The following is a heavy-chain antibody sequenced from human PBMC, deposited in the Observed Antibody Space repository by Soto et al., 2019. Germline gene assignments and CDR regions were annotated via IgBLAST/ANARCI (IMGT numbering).Heavy chain of an antibody. J-gene: IGHJ4*02. CDR3: ATERRDGYKSPRSFDS. D-gene: IGHD5-12*01. CDR1: GGTFSSYA. CDR2: IIPIFGTA. V-gene: IGHV1-69*06. Sequence: SVKVSCKASGGTFSSYAISWVRQAPGQGLEWMRGIIPIFGTANYAQKFQGRVTITADKSTSTAYMELSSLRSEDTAVYYCATERRDGYKSPRSFDSWGQAAVVTISS.